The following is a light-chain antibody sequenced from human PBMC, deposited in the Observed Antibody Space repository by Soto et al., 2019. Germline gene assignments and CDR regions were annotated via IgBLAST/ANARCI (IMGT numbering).Light chain of an antibody. V-gene: IGLV2-14*03. CDR3: SSYVVTGAQVI. CDR1: DSDIGGYDY. Sequence: QSALTQPASVSGSPGQSISIYCTGTDSDIGGYDYVSWYQQHPGKAPQLIISGVNNRPSGVSSRFSGSKSGSTASLTISGLQPEDEAYYYCSSYVVTGAQVIFGGGTKLTVL. CDR2: GVN. J-gene: IGLJ2*01.